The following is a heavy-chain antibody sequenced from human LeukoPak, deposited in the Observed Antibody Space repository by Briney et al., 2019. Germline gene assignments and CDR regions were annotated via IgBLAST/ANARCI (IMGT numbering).Heavy chain of an antibody. J-gene: IGHJ4*02. CDR2: ISPNSGGT. V-gene: IGHV1-2*02. D-gene: IGHD3-10*01. CDR3: ARGITMVRGVLFDY. CDR1: GYTFPGYY. Sequence: ASVKVSCKASGYTFPGYYMHWVRQAPGQGLEWVGWISPNSGGTNYAQKFQGRVTMTRDTSISTAYMELSRLRSDDTAVYYCARGITMVRGVLFDYWGQGTLVTVSS.